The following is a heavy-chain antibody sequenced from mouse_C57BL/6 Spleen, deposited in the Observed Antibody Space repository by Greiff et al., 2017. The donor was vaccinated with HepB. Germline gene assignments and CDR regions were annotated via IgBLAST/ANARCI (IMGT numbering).Heavy chain of an antibody. CDR1: GYTFTSYW. CDR3: TREDGNSFAD. J-gene: IGHJ3*01. Sequence: EVQLQQSGPVLARPGASVKMSCKTSGYTFTSYWMHWVKQRPGKGLDWIGAISPGNSDTSYNQKFKGKAKLTAVTAASTAYMELSSLTNEDSAVYYGTREDGNSFADWGQGTLVTVSA. CDR2: ISPGNSDT. V-gene: IGHV1-5*01. D-gene: IGHD2-1*01.